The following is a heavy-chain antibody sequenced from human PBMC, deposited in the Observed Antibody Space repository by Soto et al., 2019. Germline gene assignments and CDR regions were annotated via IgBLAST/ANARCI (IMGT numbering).Heavy chain of an antibody. Sequence: GELQQWGTGLLKPSETLSLNCSVYGGSSRAYHWSWIRQCPGEGLEWIGEFSYSGSLNYNPSLKGRVAVSLDTSTNHCSLTMTSGTAADTAVYFGAGGPRYWPFALWGRGTLVTVS. D-gene: IGHD1-20*01. CDR2: FSYSGSL. V-gene: IGHV4-34*01. CDR1: GGSSRAYH. CDR3: AGGPRYWPFAL. J-gene: IGHJ2*01.